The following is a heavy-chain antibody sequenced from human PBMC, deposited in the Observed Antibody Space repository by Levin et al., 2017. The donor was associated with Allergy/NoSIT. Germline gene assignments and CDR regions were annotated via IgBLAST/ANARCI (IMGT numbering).Heavy chain of an antibody. J-gene: IGHJ4*02. CDR3: ARDLGPRTSCYSV. D-gene: IGHD2-2*02. CDR1: GFTFSSYS. Sequence: GESLKISCAASGFTFSSYSMNWVRQAPGKGLEWVSSISSSGAYIYYADSVKGRFTISRDNAKNSLYLQMNSLRDEDTAVYYCARDLGPRTSCYSVWGQGTLVTVSS. V-gene: IGHV3-21*01. CDR2: ISSSGAYI.